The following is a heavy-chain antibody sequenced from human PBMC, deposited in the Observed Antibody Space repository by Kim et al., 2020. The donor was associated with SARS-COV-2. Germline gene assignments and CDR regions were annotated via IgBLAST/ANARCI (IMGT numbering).Heavy chain of an antibody. V-gene: IGHV1-69*04. J-gene: IGHJ4*02. CDR3: ARAGYYDSRGGYQLDY. Sequence: KFQGRVTITADKSTSTAYMELSSLRSEDTAVYYCARAGYYDSRGGYQLDYWGQGTLVTVSS. D-gene: IGHD3-22*01.